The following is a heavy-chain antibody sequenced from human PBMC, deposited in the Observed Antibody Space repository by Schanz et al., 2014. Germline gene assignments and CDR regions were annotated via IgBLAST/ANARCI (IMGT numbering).Heavy chain of an antibody. D-gene: IGHD6-19*01. Sequence: VHLEESGGGVVQPGRSLRLSCAASGFTFHTYDMHWVRQAPGKGLEWVAQISHDGHRDFYADSGKGRFTISRDNSKNTVYLQMNSLRTDDTAMYYCARDPNTSAWLPYFDTWGQGTLVTVSS. CDR3: ARDPNTSAWLPYFDT. J-gene: IGHJ4*02. CDR2: ISHDGHRD. CDR1: GFTFHTYD. V-gene: IGHV3-30-3*01.